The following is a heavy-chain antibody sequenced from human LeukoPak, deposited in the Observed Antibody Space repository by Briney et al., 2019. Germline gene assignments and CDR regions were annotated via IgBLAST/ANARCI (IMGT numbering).Heavy chain of an antibody. J-gene: IGHJ6*03. CDR2: LSGSGGST. CDR3: AKYGSGWTLYFYYYMDV. CDR1: GFTFNSYS. D-gene: IGHD6-19*01. Sequence: GSLRLSCAASGFTFNSYSMSWVRQAPGKGLEWVSALSGSGGSTYYADSVKGRFTISRDNSKNTLYLQMNSLRAEDTAVYYCAKYGSGWTLYFYYYMDVWGKGTTVTVSS. V-gene: IGHV3-23*01.